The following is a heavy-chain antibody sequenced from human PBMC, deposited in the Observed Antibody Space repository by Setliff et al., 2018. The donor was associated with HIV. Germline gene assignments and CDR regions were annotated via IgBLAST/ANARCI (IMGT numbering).Heavy chain of an antibody. D-gene: IGHD3-3*01. Sequence: VKVSCKASGGTFSSYTISWVRQAPGQGLEWMGRIIPILGIANYAQKFQGRVTITADKSTSTAYMELTSLRFDDTAMYYCVRGVQSPPHYSYYYMDVWGEGTMVTVSS. CDR2: IIPILGIA. CDR1: GGTFSSYT. CDR3: VRGVQSPPHYSYYYMDV. V-gene: IGHV1-69*02. J-gene: IGHJ6*03.